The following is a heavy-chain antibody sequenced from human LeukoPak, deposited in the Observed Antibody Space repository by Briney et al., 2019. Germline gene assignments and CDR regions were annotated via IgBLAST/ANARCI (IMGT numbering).Heavy chain of an antibody. J-gene: IGHJ4*02. CDR2: IIPIFGTA. Sequence: GASVKVSCKASGGTFSSYAISWVRQAPGQGLEWMGGIIPIFGTANYAQKFQGRVTITADKSTSTAYMELSSLRSEDTAVYYCARSRAEGSSPDYWGQGTLVTVSS. V-gene: IGHV1-69*06. D-gene: IGHD6-6*01. CDR3: ARSRAEGSSPDY. CDR1: GGTFSSYA.